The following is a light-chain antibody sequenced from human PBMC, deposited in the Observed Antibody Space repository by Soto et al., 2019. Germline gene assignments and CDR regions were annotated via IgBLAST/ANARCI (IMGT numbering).Light chain of an antibody. CDR2: EVT. CDR1: SGDVGGYNL. V-gene: IGLV2-23*02. CDR3: CSYAGNSEV. Sequence: QSVLTQPASVSGSPEQSITIPCTGTSGDVGGYNLVSWYQQHPGKAPKLMIYEVTERPSGVSNRFSGSKSGNTASLTISGLQPDDEADYYCCSYAGNSEVFGTGTQVTVL. J-gene: IGLJ1*01.